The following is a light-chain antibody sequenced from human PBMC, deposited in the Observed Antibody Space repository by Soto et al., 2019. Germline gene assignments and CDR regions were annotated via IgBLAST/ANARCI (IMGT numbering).Light chain of an antibody. V-gene: IGLV1-40*01. J-gene: IGLJ2*01. CDR2: GNS. Sequence: QSVLTQPPSVSGAPGQRVTISCTGRSSNIGAGYDVHWYQQLPGTAPKLLIYGNSNRPSGVPDRFSGSKSGTSASLAITGLHAEDEAYYYCQSYYTGLSGSVFAVGTKLTVL. CDR3: QSYYTGLSGSV. CDR1: SSNIGAGYD.